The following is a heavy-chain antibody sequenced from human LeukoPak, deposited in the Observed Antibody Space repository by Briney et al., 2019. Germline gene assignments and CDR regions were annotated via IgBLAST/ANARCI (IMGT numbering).Heavy chain of an antibody. CDR3: ARATSYDFWSGQYFDY. V-gene: IGHV3-9*01. Sequence: GGSLRLSCAASGFTFDDYAMHWVRHAPGKGLEWVSGISWNSGSIGYADSVKGRFTISRDNAKNSLYLQMNSLRAEDTALYYCARATSYDFWSGQYFDYWGQGTLVTVSS. CDR2: ISWNSGSI. CDR1: GFTFDDYA. D-gene: IGHD3-3*01. J-gene: IGHJ4*02.